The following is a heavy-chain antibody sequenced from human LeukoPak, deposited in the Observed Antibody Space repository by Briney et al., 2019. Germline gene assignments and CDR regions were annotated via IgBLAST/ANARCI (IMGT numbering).Heavy chain of an antibody. J-gene: IGHJ4*02. D-gene: IGHD5-12*01. CDR2: ISWNSDNI. CDR3: AKDMSYGGYSGYDY. Sequence: PGRSLRLSCAASGFTFDDYAMHWVRQVPGKGLEWVSGISWNSDNIAYADSVKGRFTISRDNAKNSLYLQMNSLRAEDMALYYCAKDMSYGGYSGYDYWGQGTLVTVSS. V-gene: IGHV3-9*03. CDR1: GFTFDDYA.